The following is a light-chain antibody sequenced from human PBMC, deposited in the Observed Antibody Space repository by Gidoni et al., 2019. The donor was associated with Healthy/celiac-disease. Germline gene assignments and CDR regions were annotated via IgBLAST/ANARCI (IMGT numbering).Light chain of an antibody. Sequence: QSVLTQPPSASGTPGQRDTIPCSGSSSNIGSNTVNWYQQRPGTAPKLLLYSNNQRPSGVPDRFSGSKSGTSASLAISGLQSEDEADYYCAAWDDSLNGYVFGTGTKVTVL. CDR2: SNN. J-gene: IGLJ1*01. CDR1: SSNIGSNT. V-gene: IGLV1-44*01. CDR3: AAWDDSLNGYV.